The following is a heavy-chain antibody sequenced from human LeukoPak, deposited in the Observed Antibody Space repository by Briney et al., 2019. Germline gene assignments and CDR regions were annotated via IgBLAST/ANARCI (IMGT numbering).Heavy chain of an antibody. CDR2: INPSGGST. Sequence: ASVKVSCKASGYTFTSYYIHWVRQAPGQGLEWMGLINPSGGSTNYAQKFQGRVTMTRDMSTSTVYMELSSLRSEDTAVYYCARSIAVAGKMGAFPPDFDYWGQGTLVTVSS. D-gene: IGHD6-19*01. V-gene: IGHV1-46*01. CDR1: GYTFTSYY. CDR3: ARSIAVAGKMGAFPPDFDY. J-gene: IGHJ4*02.